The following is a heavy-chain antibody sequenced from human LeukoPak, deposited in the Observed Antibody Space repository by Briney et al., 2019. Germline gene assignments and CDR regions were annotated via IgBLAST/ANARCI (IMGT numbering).Heavy chain of an antibody. CDR2: ISSSSSTI. Sequence: GGSLRLSCAASGFTFSSYSMNWVRQAPGKGLEWGSYISSSSSTIYYADSVKGRFTISRDNAKNSLYLQMNSLRAEDTAVYYCARDAYCGGDCYLPHFDYWGQGTLVTVSS. CDR1: GFTFSSYS. D-gene: IGHD2-21*02. CDR3: ARDAYCGGDCYLPHFDY. V-gene: IGHV3-48*04. J-gene: IGHJ4*02.